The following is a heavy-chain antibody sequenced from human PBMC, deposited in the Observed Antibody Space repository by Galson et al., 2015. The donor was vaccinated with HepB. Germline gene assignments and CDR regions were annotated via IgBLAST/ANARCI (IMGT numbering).Heavy chain of an antibody. Sequence: SVKVSCKASGYKLTLYYMLWVRQAPGQGLEWMGIINPSGGSTDYAQTFQSRLTMNRDTSTSTVLMRLNSLRTEDTAVYHCARSVLLCDEPDDWGQGTLVTVSS. CDR1: GYKLTLYY. V-gene: IGHV1-46*01. CDR3: ARSVLLCDEPDD. J-gene: IGHJ4*02. D-gene: IGHD3-10*02. CDR2: INPSGGST.